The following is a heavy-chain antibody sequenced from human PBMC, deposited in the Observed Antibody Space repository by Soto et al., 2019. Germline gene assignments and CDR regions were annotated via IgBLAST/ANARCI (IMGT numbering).Heavy chain of an antibody. CDR2: FDPEDGET. D-gene: IGHD3-10*01. Sequence: ASVKVSCKVSGYTLTELSMHWVRQAPGKGLEWMGGFDPEDGETIYAQKFQGRVTMTEDTSTDTAYMELSSLRSEDTAVYYCATAEYYYGSGSYRVRYYGMDVWGQGTTVTVSS. J-gene: IGHJ6*02. CDR3: ATAEYYYGSGSYRVRYYGMDV. V-gene: IGHV1-24*01. CDR1: GYTLTELS.